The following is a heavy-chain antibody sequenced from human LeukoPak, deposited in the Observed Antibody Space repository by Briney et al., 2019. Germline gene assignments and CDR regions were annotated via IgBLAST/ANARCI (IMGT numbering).Heavy chain of an antibody. Sequence: PGGSLRLSCAASGFTFSSYWVHWVRQAPGKGLVWVSRINSNGSSTIYADSVKGRFTIPRDNAKNTLYLQRNSLRAEDTAVYYCARRLVVRGVIIYPDDAFDIWGQGTMVTVSS. J-gene: IGHJ3*02. D-gene: IGHD3-10*01. CDR1: GFTFSSYW. V-gene: IGHV3-74*01. CDR2: INSNGSST. CDR3: ARRLVVRGVIIYPDDAFDI.